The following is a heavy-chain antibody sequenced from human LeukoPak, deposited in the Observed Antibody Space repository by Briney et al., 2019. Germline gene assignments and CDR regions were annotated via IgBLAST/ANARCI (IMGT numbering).Heavy chain of an antibody. CDR3: AKDQSTYYYVEGAFDI. D-gene: IGHD3-10*02. J-gene: IGHJ3*02. Sequence: GGSLRLSCAASGFTFSSYWMSWVRQAPGKGLEWVSAISGSGGSTYYADSVKGRFTISRDNSKNTLYLQMNSLRAEDTAVYYCAKDQSTYYYVEGAFDIWGQGTMVTVSS. V-gene: IGHV3-23*01. CDR2: ISGSGGST. CDR1: GFTFSSYW.